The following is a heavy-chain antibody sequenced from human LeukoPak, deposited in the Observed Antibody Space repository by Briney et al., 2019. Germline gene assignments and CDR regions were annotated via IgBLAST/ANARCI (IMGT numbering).Heavy chain of an antibody. CDR1: GFTFSTYN. CDR2: ISSPSGYI. J-gene: IGHJ4*02. D-gene: IGHD3-10*01. Sequence: GGSLRLSCAASGFTFSTYNMHWVRQAPGKGLEWVSSISSPSGYIYYADSVKGRFTISRDNAKNSLYLQVNSLRAEDTAVYYCARDRGIQTFDYWGQGTLVTVSS. V-gene: IGHV3-21*01. CDR3: ARDRGIQTFDY.